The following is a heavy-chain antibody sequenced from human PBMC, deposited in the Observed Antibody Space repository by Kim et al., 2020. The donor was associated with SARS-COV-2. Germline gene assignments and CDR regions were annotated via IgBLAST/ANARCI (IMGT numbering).Heavy chain of an antibody. J-gene: IGHJ4*02. Sequence: YYADSVKGRFTMSSDDSKNTVYLQISSLRAEDTAVYYCASRRALVGAAYDNWGQGTLVTVSS. D-gene: IGHD1-26*01. CDR3: ASRRALVGAAYDN. V-gene: IGHV3-53*01.